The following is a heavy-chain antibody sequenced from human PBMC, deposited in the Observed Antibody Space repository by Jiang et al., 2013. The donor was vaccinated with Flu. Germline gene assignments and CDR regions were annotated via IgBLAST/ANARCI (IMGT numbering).Heavy chain of an antibody. Sequence: VQLLESGGGLVQPGGSLRLSCAASGFTFSSYAMSWVRQAPGKGLEWVSAISGSGGNTYYADSVKGRFTISRDNSKNTLHLQMNSLRAEDTAVYYCARAYDSSGYYFNWFDPWGQGTLVTVSP. V-gene: IGHV3-23*01. CDR3: ARAYDSSGYYFNWFDP. CDR1: GFTFSSYA. J-gene: IGHJ5*02. D-gene: IGHD3-22*01. CDR2: ISGSGGNT.